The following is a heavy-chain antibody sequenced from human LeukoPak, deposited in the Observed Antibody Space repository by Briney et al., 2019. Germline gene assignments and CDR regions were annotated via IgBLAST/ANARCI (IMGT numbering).Heavy chain of an antibody. CDR3: ARMTRYTFPAIDY. CDR2: IGTAGDT. V-gene: IGHV3-13*01. Sequence: GGSLRLSCAASGFTFSSYDMHWVRQATGKGLEWVSAIGTAGDTYYPGSVKGRFTISRENAKNSLYLQMNSLRAEDTAVYYCARMTRYTFPAIDYWGQGTLVTVSS. CDR1: GFTFSSYD. D-gene: IGHD5-18*01. J-gene: IGHJ4*02.